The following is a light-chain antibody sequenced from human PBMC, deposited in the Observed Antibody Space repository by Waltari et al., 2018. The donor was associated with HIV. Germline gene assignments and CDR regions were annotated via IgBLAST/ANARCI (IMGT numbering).Light chain of an antibody. J-gene: IGKJ1*01. Sequence: DIQMTQSPSSLSASVGDRLTITCRASQTVGSYLNWYRQKPGKAPSLLIYAASSLETGVPSRFSGRGVGTDFTLTISSLQPEDFATYYCQQSYSNPRTFGQGTKVEIK. CDR1: QTVGSY. V-gene: IGKV1-39*01. CDR2: AAS. CDR3: QQSYSNPRT.